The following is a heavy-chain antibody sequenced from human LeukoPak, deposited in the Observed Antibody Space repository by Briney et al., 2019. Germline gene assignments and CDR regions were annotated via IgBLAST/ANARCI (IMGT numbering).Heavy chain of an antibody. CDR3: AREGITMVRGVMVDWFDP. D-gene: IGHD3-10*01. CDR1: GFPFSDYY. J-gene: IGHJ5*02. V-gene: IGHV3-11*01. CDR2: ISSSGSTI. Sequence: PGGSLRLSCAASGFPFSDYYMSWIRQAPGKGLEWVSYISSSGSTIYYADSVKGRFTISRDNAKNSLYLQMNSLRAEDTAVYYCAREGITMVRGVMVDWFDPRGQGTLVTVSS.